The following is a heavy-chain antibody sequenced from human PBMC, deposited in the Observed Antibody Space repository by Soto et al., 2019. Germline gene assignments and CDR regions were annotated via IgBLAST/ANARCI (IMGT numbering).Heavy chain of an antibody. CDR1: GFTFSSYA. J-gene: IGHJ5*02. CDR2: ISGSGGST. D-gene: IGHD2-15*01. CDR3: AKDRGYCSGGSCPLRLLPVDWFDP. V-gene: IGHV3-23*01. Sequence: EVQLLESGGGLVQPGGSLRLSCAASGFTFSSYAMSWVRQAPGKGLEWVSAISGSGGSTYYADSVKGRFTISRDNSKNTLYLQMNSLRAEDTAVYYCAKDRGYCSGGSCPLRLLPVDWFDPWGQGTLVTVSS.